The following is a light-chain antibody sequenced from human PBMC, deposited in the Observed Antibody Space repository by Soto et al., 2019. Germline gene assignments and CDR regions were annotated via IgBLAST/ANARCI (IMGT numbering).Light chain of an antibody. V-gene: IGLV2-14*01. CDR3: TSYTSSSTLL. CDR1: SSDVGGYNY. Sequence: QSALTQPASVSGSPGQSITISCTGTSSDVGGYNYVSWYQQHPGKAPKLMIYEVSNRPSGVSNRFSGSKSGNTASLTISGLHAEDEADYYCTSYTSSSTLLFGGGTKVTVL. CDR2: EVS. J-gene: IGLJ2*01.